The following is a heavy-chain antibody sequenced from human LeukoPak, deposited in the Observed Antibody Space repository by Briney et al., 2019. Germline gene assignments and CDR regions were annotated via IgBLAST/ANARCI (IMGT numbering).Heavy chain of an antibody. D-gene: IGHD6-19*01. Sequence: GGSLRLSCAASGFTVSSNYMSWVRQAPGKGLEWVSVIYSGGNTYYADSVKGRFTISRDNSKNTLYLQMNSLRAEDTAVYYCARKSSGWYVLWRQGTLVTVSS. CDR1: GFTVSSNY. CDR3: ARKSSGWYVL. V-gene: IGHV3-53*01. CDR2: IYSGGNT. J-gene: IGHJ4*02.